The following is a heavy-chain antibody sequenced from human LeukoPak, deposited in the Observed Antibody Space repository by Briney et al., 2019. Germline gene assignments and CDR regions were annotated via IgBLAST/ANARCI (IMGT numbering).Heavy chain of an antibody. V-gene: IGHV3-7*01. J-gene: IGHJ4*02. CDR3: ARATRGWFGELILVGVYFDY. CDR1: GFTFDDYW. Sequence: QTGGSLRLSCGASGFTFDDYWMSWVRQAPGQGLEWVANINQDGSEKYYLDSAKGRFTISRDNARNSLYLQVNSLRAEDTAVYYCARATRGWFGELILVGVYFDYWGQGTLVTVSS. D-gene: IGHD3-10*01. CDR2: INQDGSEK.